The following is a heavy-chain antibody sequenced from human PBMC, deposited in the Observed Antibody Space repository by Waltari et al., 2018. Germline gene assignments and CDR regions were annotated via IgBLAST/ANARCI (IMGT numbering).Heavy chain of an antibody. V-gene: IGHV4-34*01. D-gene: IGHD2-2*02. CDR3: ARGSRRAAIGYYYYYMDV. Sequence: QVQLQQWGAGLLKPSETLSLTCAVYGGSFSGYYWSWIRQPPGKGLEWIGEINHSGSTNYNPSLKSRVTISVDTSKNQFSLKLSSVTAADTAVYYCARGSRRAAIGYYYYYMDVWGKGTTVTVSS. CDR1: GGSFSGYY. CDR2: INHSGST. J-gene: IGHJ6*03.